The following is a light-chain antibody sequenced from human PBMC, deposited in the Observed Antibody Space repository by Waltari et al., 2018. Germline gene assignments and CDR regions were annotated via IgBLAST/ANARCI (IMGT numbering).Light chain of an antibody. V-gene: IGLV1-47*01. J-gene: IGLJ3*02. CDR1: SSNIGSTY. CDR3: ATWDDSLSAWV. Sequence: QSVLTQPPSASGTPGQRVTVSCSGSSSNIGSTYVYWYQQLPGTAPRLLIYRNNQRPAGVPYRFSGCKSGTSASLAISGLRSEDEADYYCATWDDSLSAWVFGRGTKLTVL. CDR2: RNN.